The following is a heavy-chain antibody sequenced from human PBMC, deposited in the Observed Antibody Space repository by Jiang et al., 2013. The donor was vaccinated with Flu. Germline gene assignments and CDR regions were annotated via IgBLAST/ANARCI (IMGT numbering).Heavy chain of an antibody. V-gene: IGHV3-9*01. CDR1: GFTFDDYA. CDR3: AKARNDILTGYSFDY. CDR2: ISWNSGSI. J-gene: IGHJ4*02. D-gene: IGHD3-9*01. Sequence: LVQPGRSLRLSCAASGFTFDDYAMHWVRQAPGKGLEWISGISWNSGSIGYADSVKGRFTISRDNAKNSLYLQMNSLRAEDTALYYCAKARNDILTGYSFDYWGQGTLVTVSS.